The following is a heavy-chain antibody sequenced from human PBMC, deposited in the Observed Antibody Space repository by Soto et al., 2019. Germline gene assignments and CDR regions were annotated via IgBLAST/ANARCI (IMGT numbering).Heavy chain of an antibody. D-gene: IGHD6-13*01. CDR2: IYYSGGT. Sequence: QVQLQESGPGLVKPSQTLSLTCTVSGGSISSGGYYWSWIRQHPGKGLEWIGYIYYSGGTYYNPFLKSRVTISVDTSKTQFSLKLSSVTAADTAVYYCARGGYGQQLTGNWFDPWGQGALVTVSS. V-gene: IGHV4-31*03. CDR1: GGSISSGGYY. J-gene: IGHJ5*02. CDR3: ARGGYGQQLTGNWFDP.